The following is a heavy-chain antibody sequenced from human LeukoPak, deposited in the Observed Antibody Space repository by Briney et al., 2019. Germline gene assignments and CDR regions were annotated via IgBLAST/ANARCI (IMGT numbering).Heavy chain of an antibody. Sequence: SETLSLTCTVSGGSISSSSYYWGWIRQPPGKGLEWIGSIYYSGSTYYNPSLKSRVTISVDTSKNQFSLKLSSVTAADTAVYYCARVYSYGIYYYYMDVWGKGTTVTVSS. CDR3: ARVYSYGIYYYYMDV. J-gene: IGHJ6*03. CDR1: GGSISSSSYY. D-gene: IGHD5-18*01. V-gene: IGHV4-39*01. CDR2: IYYSGST.